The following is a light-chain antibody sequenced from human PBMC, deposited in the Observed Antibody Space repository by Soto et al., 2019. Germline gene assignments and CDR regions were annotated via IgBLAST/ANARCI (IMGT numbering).Light chain of an antibody. CDR1: SSNIGNNP. J-gene: IGLJ3*02. CDR2: SNN. CDR3: AAWDDSLSGLV. Sequence: QSVLTQPPSVSGTPGQRVTISCSGSSSNIGNNPVNWYQQFPGTAPKLLIYSNNQRPSGVPDRFSGSKSGTSASLASSGLQSEDEAHYYCAAWDDSLSGLVFGGGTKVTVL. V-gene: IGLV1-44*01.